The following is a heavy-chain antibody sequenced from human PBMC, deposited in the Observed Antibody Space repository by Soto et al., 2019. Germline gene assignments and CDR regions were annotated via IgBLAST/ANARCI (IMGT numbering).Heavy chain of an antibody. CDR2: INPIGGVT. CDR3: ARDQHPYGSGSFYNLPHNWFDP. J-gene: IGHJ5*02. V-gene: IGHV1-46*01. CDR1: GYTLTSYY. Sequence: ASVKVSCKASGYTLTSYYMHWVRQAPGQGLEWMGIINPIGGVTTYAQKFQGRVTMTGDRTTDTVYMELSSLTSDDTAVYYCARDQHPYGSGSFYNLPHNWFDPWGQGTQVTVSS. D-gene: IGHD3-10*01.